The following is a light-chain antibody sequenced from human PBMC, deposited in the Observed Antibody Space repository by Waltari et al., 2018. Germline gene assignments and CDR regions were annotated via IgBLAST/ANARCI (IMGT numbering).Light chain of an antibody. Sequence: EVVMTQSPATLSVSPGATATLSCRASQSVSDNLACYQQKPGQTPMLLVYCVSFQATGTPARFSGSGSGTEFTLTISDMQSEDSAVYYCQQYNNWPPYTFGQGTKVEI. CDR2: CVS. CDR3: QQYNNWPPYT. J-gene: IGKJ2*01. CDR1: QSVSDN. V-gene: IGKV3-15*01.